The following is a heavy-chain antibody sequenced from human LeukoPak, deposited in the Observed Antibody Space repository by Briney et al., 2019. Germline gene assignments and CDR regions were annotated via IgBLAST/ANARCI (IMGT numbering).Heavy chain of an antibody. CDR1: GFTFSNYA. CDR3: ARGRGTAPYYMDV. V-gene: IGHV3-30*01. J-gene: IGHJ6*03. Sequence: GGSLRLSCAASGFTFSNYAMHWVRQAPGKGLEWVAVISFDGSNKYYADSVEGRFTISRDNSKNTLYLQMNSLRAEDTAVYSRARGRGTAPYYMDVWGKGTTVTVSS. CDR2: ISFDGSNK. D-gene: IGHD5-24*01.